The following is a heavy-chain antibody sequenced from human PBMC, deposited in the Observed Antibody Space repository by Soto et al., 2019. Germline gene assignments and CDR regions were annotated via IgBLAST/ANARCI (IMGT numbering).Heavy chain of an antibody. D-gene: IGHD3-22*01. CDR2: INPKNGAT. Sequence: ASVKVSCRASGYTFTDYYRHWVRQAPGQGLELMGWINPKNGATIYAQKFQGRVTMTRDTSISTAYMELSRLRSDDRAVYSCARLYYDSSGYLDYLGGGNLLTVSS. J-gene: IGHJ4*02. CDR3: ARLYYDSSGYLDY. CDR1: GYTFTDYY. V-gene: IGHV1-2*02.